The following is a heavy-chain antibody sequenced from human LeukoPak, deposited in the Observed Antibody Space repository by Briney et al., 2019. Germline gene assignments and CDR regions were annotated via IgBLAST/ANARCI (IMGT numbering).Heavy chain of an antibody. J-gene: IGHJ2*01. CDR2: IIPIFGIA. CDR1: GGTFSSYA. V-gene: IGHV1-69*04. CDR3: ARDPYYYGSGSPLNDWYFDL. D-gene: IGHD3-10*01. Sequence: GSSVKLSCKASGGTFSSYAISWVRQAPGQGLEWMGRIIPIFGIANYAQKFQGRVTITADKSTSTAYMELSSLRSEDTAVYYCARDPYYYGSGSPLNDWYFDLWGQGTLVTVSS.